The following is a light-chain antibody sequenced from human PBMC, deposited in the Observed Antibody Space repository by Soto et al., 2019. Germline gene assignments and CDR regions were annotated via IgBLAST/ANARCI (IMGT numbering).Light chain of an antibody. J-gene: IGKJ1*01. CDR2: ATS. Sequence: EIVLTQSPGALYLSPGDRATLSCWASESIGDYLAWYQQRPGQAPRLLIYATSRRAAGTPHRFSGSGSERAFTLTISSLEPEDFAVYYCQQYGSSGTFGQGTNVDI. CDR3: QQYGSSGT. V-gene: IGKV3-20*01. CDR1: ESIGDY.